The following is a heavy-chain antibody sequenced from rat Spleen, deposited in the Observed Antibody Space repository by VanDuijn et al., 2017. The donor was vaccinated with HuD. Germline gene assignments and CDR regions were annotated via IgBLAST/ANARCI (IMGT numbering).Heavy chain of an antibody. D-gene: IGHD1-4*01. CDR2: ITNTGGGT. CDR1: GFTLNNYW. Sequence: EVQLVESGGGLVQPGRSLKLSCVASGFTLNNYWMTWIRKATGKGLEWVESITNTGGGTYYPESVKGRFTFSRDNAKSTLYLQMSSLRYEDTATYYCTRPYLDYPGPHCFDYWGQGVMVTVSS. V-gene: IGHV5-31*01. J-gene: IGHJ2*01. CDR3: TRPYLDYPGPHCFDY.